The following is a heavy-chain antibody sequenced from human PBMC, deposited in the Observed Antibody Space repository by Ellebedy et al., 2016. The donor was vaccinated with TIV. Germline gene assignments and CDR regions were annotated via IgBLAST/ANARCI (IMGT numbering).Heavy chain of an antibody. CDR3: ARSPGKENGYDFFFDQ. Sequence: GGSLRLXCAASGFTFSSYWMQWVRQAPGKGLEWVANIKQDGSAKYYVDSVKGRFTISRENSKNTLDLQMNSLRAEDTAVYYCARSPGKENGYDFFFDQWGRGTLVTVSS. D-gene: IGHD5-12*01. CDR1: GFTFSSYW. J-gene: IGHJ4*02. V-gene: IGHV3-7*01. CDR2: IKQDGSAK.